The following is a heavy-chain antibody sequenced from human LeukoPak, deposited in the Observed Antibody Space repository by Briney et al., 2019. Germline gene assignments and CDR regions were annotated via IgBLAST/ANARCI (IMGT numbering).Heavy chain of an antibody. Sequence: GGSLRLSCAASGFTFSSYAMSWVRQAPGKGLEWVSALSGSGTTTYYADSVKGRFTISRDNARNTLYLQMNSLRAEDTAVYYCARRTTVTTIDYWGQGTLVTVSS. CDR2: LSGSGTTT. CDR3: ARRTTVTTIDY. V-gene: IGHV3-23*01. D-gene: IGHD4-17*01. J-gene: IGHJ4*02. CDR1: GFTFSSYA.